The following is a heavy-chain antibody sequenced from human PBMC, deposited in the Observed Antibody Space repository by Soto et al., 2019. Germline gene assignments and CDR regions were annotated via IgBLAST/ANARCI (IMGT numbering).Heavy chain of an antibody. Sequence: SETLSLTCTVSGGSISSGGYYWSWIRQHPGKGLEWIGYIYYSGSTYYNPSLKSRVTISVDTSKNQFSLKLSSVTAADTAVYYCAASHEYYYGSGSYYNDYYYGMDVWGKGTTVTVSS. CDR2: IYYSGST. V-gene: IGHV4-31*03. CDR3: AASHEYYYGSGSYYNDYYYGMDV. D-gene: IGHD3-10*01. J-gene: IGHJ6*04. CDR1: GGSISSGGYY.